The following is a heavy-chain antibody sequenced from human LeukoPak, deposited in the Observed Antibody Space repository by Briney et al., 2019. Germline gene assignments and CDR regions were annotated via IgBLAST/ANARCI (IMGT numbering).Heavy chain of an antibody. CDR1: GGTFSTYA. J-gene: IGHJ5*02. D-gene: IGHD4-23*01. V-gene: IGHV1-69*10. CDR2: ITPILGTA. CDR3: ARDNSVEDTAWWFDP. Sequence: SVKVSCKASGGTFSTYAISWVRQAPGQGLEWMGGITPILGTANYAQKFQGRVTINADQSTSTAYMELSSLRSEDTAVYYCARDNSVEDTAWWFDPWGQGTLVTVSS.